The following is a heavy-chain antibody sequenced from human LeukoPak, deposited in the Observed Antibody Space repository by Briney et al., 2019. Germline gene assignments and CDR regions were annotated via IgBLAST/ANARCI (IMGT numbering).Heavy chain of an antibody. Sequence: ASVKVSCKASGYTFTGYYMHWVRQAPGQGLEWMGRINPNSGGTNYAQKFQGRVTMTRDTSISTAYMELSRLRSDDTAVYYCHYYDSSGYYQFDYWGQGTLVTVSS. V-gene: IGHV1-2*06. CDR3: HYYDSSGYYQFDY. D-gene: IGHD3-22*01. J-gene: IGHJ4*02. CDR2: INPNSGGT. CDR1: GYTFTGYY.